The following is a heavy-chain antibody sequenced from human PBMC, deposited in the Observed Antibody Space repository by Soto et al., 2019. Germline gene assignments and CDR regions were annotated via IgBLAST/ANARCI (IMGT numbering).Heavy chain of an antibody. Sequence: QVQLQQWGAGLLKPSETLSLSCAVYGASFSGYYWNWIRQPPGKGLEWIGEINQSGSTNYSPSLKTRVTISVDTSKKQFSLRVSSVTAAYTAVYYCARRFSGTGRYFEYWGQGALVTVSS. V-gene: IGHV4-34*02. J-gene: IGHJ4*02. CDR3: ARRFSGTGRYFEY. CDR1: GASFSGYY. CDR2: INQSGST. D-gene: IGHD1-1*01.